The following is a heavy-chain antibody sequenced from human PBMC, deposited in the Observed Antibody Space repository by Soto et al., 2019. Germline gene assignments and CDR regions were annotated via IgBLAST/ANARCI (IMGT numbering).Heavy chain of an antibody. CDR2: INSDDTSS. CDR3: ARSVEGHFDY. Sequence: SGFTFSDYYMSWVRQTPGKGLVWVSRINSDDTSSSYAASVKGRFTISRDNAKNSLYLQMNSLRDEDTAVYFCARSVEGHFDYWGQGTVVTVSS. V-gene: IGHV3-74*01. CDR1: GFTFSDYY. J-gene: IGHJ4*02. D-gene: IGHD6-19*01.